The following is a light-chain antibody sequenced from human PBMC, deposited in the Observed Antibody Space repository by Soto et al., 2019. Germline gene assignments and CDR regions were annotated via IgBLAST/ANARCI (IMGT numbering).Light chain of an antibody. CDR1: SSDVGAYNY. CDR3: SSYRSSTTFV. J-gene: IGLJ1*01. Sequence: QSVLTQPASVSGSSGQWITISCTGTSSDVGAYNYVSWYQQYPGKAPKVIIFEVRKRPSGVSNRFSGSKSGDTASLTISGLQAEDEADYYCSSYRSSTTFVFGTGTKVTVL. V-gene: IGLV2-14*01. CDR2: EVR.